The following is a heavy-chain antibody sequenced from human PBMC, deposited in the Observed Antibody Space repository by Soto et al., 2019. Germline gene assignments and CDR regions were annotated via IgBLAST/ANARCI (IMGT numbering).Heavy chain of an antibody. J-gene: IGHJ4*02. D-gene: IGHD3-10*01. CDR3: ARQWITMVRGVCHFDY. CDR1: CGSFSSSSYY. V-gene: IGHV4-39*01. Sequence: QLQLQESGPGLVKPSETLSLTCTVSCGSFSSSSYYWGWIRQPPGKGLEWIGSIYYSGSTYYNPSLTCPVTLSVDTSKNQFSLKRNSVADADTAVDYCARQWITMVRGVCHFDYWGQGTLVTVSS. CDR2: IYYSGST.